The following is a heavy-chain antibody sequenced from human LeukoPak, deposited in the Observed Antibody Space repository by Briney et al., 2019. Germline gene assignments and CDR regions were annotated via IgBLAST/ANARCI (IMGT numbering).Heavy chain of an antibody. V-gene: IGHV3-33*01. J-gene: IGHJ4*02. CDR3: ARDGKYYDFWSGHIDY. Sequence: PGGSLRLSCAASGFTFSSYGMHWVRQAPGKGLEWVVVILYDGSNKYYADSVKGRFTISRDNSKNTLHLQMNSLRAEDTAVYYCARDGKYYDFWSGHIDYWGQGTLVTVSS. CDR1: GFTFSSYG. CDR2: ILYDGSNK. D-gene: IGHD3-3*01.